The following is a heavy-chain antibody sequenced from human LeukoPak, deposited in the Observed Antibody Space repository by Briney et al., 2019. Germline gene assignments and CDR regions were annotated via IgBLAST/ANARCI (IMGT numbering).Heavy chain of an antibody. V-gene: IGHV4-61*02. CDR3: ARGVNLGYYDSSGYSGFDP. D-gene: IGHD3-22*01. J-gene: IGHJ5*02. CDR2: IYTSGSP. CDR1: GGSVSSGSYY. Sequence: PSETLSLTCTVSGGSVSSGSYYWSWIRQPAGKGLEWIGRIYTSGSPNYNPSLKSRVTISVDTSKNQFSLKLSSVTAADTAVYYCARGVNLGYYDSSGYSGFDPWGQGTLVTVSS.